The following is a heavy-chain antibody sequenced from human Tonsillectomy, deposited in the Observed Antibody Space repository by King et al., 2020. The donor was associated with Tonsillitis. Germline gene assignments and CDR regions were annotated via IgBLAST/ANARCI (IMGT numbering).Heavy chain of an antibody. D-gene: IGHD5-12*01. V-gene: IGHV3-9*01. CDR2: ISWNSGSI. CDR3: ARAGYLLDYYYYAMDV. J-gene: IGHJ6*02. CDR1: GFTFDDYA. Sequence: VQLVESGGGLVQPGRSLRLSCAASGFTFDDYAMHWVRQAPGKGLEWVSGISWNSGSIGYADSVKGRFNISRDNAKNSLYMQMNSLRAEDTALYYCARAGYLLDYYYYAMDVWGQGTTVTVSS.